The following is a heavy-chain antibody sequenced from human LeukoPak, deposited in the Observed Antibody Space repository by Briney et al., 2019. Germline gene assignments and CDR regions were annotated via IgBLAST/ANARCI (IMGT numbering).Heavy chain of an antibody. J-gene: IGHJ4*02. Sequence: PSETLSLTCTVSGGSISSYYWSWIRQPAGKGLEWIGRIYTSGSTNYNPSLKSRVTMSVDTSKNQFSLKLSSVTAADTAVYYCASSPYDSSGEIPQFDYWGQGTLVTVSS. CDR3: ASSPYDSSGEIPQFDY. D-gene: IGHD3-22*01. V-gene: IGHV4-4*07. CDR2: IYTSGST. CDR1: GGSISSYY.